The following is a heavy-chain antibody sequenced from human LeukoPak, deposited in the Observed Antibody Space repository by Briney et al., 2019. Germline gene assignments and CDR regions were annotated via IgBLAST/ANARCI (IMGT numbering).Heavy chain of an antibody. D-gene: IGHD3-22*01. J-gene: IGHJ5*02. CDR1: GGSFSGYY. Sequence: PSETLSLTCAVYGGSFSGYYWSWIRQPPGKGLEWIGEINHSGSTNYNPSLKSRVTISVDTSKNQFSLKLSSVTAADTAVYYCAREGYYYDSSGYPWGQGTLVTVSS. V-gene: IGHV4-34*01. CDR2: INHSGST. CDR3: AREGYYYDSSGYP.